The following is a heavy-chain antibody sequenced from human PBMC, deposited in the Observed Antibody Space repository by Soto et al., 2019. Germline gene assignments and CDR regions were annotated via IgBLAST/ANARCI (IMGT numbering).Heavy chain of an antibody. CDR1: GDCISSSSYY. CDR2: IFYSGTT. CDR3: AKTGPYDILTYWYFDL. J-gene: IGHJ2*01. V-gene: IGHV4-39*01. Sequence: PSETLSLTCTVSGDCISSSSYYWVWIRQPPGRGLEWIGSIFYSGTTYYNPSLKSRVTISIDTSKNQFSLKLTSVTAADTAVYYCAKTGPYDILTYWYFDLWGRGTLVTVSS. D-gene: IGHD3-9*01.